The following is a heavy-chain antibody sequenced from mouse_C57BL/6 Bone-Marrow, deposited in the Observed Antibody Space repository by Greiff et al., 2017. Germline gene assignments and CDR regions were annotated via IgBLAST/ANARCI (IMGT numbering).Heavy chain of an antibody. V-gene: IGHV1-54*01. CDR3: ARHGAIDY. J-gene: IGHJ4*01. Sequence: QVQLQQSGAELVRPGTSVKVSCKASGYAFTNYLIEWVKQRPGQGLEWIGVINPGGGGTNYNEKFKGKATLTADNSSSTAYMQLSSLTSEDSAVYYCARHGAIDYWGQGTSVTVSS. CDR2: INPGGGGT. CDR1: GYAFTNYL.